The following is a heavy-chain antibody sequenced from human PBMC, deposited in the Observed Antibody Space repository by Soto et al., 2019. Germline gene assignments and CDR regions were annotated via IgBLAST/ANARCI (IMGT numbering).Heavy chain of an antibody. CDR1: VGSFSGYY. Sequence: SETLSLTCAVYVGSFSGYYWSWIRHPPGKWLEWIGEINHSGSTNYNPSLKSRVTISVDTSKNQFSLKLSSVTAADTAVYYCARGSYDFWSGYGSYFDYWGQGTMVTVSS. CDR2: INHSGST. V-gene: IGHV4-34*01. J-gene: IGHJ4*02. CDR3: ARGSYDFWSGYGSYFDY. D-gene: IGHD3-3*01.